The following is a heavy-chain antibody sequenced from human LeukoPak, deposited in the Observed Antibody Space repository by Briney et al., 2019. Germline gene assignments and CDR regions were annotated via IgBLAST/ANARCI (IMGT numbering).Heavy chain of an antibody. J-gene: IGHJ4*02. CDR3: ARVPYPSGYPY. CDR2: ISSSSSTM. D-gene: IGHD5-12*01. Sequence: PGGSLRLSCAASGFTFSDNSMNWVRQAPGKGLEWLSYISSSSSTMYYADSVKGRFTISRDNAKNSLYLQMNSLRAEDTAVYYCARVPYPSGYPYWGQGTLVTVSS. V-gene: IGHV3-48*04. CDR1: GFTFSDNS.